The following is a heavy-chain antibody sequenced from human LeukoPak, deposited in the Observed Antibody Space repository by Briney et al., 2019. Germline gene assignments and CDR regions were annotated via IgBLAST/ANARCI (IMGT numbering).Heavy chain of an antibody. V-gene: IGHV3-23*01. Sequence: GVSLRLSCAASGFTVSAYAMAWVRQAPGKGLEWVSTIYDDNTYYADSVKGRFAISTDNSKNTLYLQMNSLRVEDTAVYFCAARKVRGVWFYLDYWGQGTLVTVSS. J-gene: IGHJ4*02. CDR2: IYDDNT. D-gene: IGHD3-10*01. CDR3: AARKVRGVWFYLDY. CDR1: GFTVSAYA.